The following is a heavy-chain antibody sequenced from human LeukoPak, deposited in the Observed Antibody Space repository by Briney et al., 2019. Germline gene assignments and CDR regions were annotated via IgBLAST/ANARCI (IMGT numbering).Heavy chain of an antibody. CDR3: AVGWELLGLPSGYFQH. V-gene: IGHV3-30*01. J-gene: IGHJ1*01. Sequence: GGSLRLSCAASGFTFSSYAMHWVRQAQGKGIERVSVISYDGSSKYYADSVKGRFTISRDNSKNTLYLQMNSLRAEDTAVYYCAVGWELLGLPSGYFQHWGQGTLVTVSS. CDR1: GFTFSSYA. CDR2: ISYDGSSK. D-gene: IGHD1-26*01.